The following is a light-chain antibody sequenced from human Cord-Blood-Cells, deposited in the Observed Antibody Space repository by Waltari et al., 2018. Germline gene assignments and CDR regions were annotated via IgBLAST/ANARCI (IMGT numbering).Light chain of an antibody. V-gene: IGKV3-15*01. Sequence: IVMSQSPATLPLLPGEPATLSCRASQSVSSNLAWYQQKPGQAPRLLIYGASTRATGIPARFSGSGSGTEFTLTISSLQSEDFAVYYCQQYNNWLPWTFGQGTKVEIK. CDR2: GAS. CDR1: QSVSSN. J-gene: IGKJ1*01. CDR3: QQYNNWLPWT.